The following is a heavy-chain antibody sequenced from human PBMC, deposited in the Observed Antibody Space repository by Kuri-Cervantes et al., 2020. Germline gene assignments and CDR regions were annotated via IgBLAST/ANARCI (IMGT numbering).Heavy chain of an antibody. D-gene: IGHD3-22*01. J-gene: IGHJ4*02. CDR1: GYSISSGYY. Sequence: SETLSLTCAVSGYSISSGYYWGWIRQPPGKGLEWIGSIYHSGSTYYNPSPKSRVTISLDTSKNQFSLKLSSVTAADTAVYYCATSPGYYFYDYWGQGTLVTVSS. CDR3: ATSPGYYFYDY. CDR2: IYHSGST. V-gene: IGHV4-38-2*01.